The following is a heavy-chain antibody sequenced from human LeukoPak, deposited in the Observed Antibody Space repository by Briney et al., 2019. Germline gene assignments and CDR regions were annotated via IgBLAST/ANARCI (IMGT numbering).Heavy chain of an antibody. CDR2: ISGSGGST. J-gene: IGHJ5*02. Sequence: GGPLRLSCAASGFTFSSYGMSWVRQAPGKGLEWVSAISGSGGSTYYADSVKGRFTISRDNSKNTLYLQMNSLRAEDTAVYYCAKSKGTGILFLFDPWGQGTLVTVSS. CDR3: AKSKGTGILFLFDP. V-gene: IGHV3-23*01. CDR1: GFTFSSYG. D-gene: IGHD2-15*01.